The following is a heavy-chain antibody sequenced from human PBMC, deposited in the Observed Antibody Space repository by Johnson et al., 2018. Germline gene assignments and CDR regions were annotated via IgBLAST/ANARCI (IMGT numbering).Heavy chain of an antibody. J-gene: IGHJ6*03. V-gene: IGHV3-30-3*01. CDR1: GFSFTTYA. CDR3: ARVAAQGYHHYMDV. Sequence: QVQLQESGGGLVQPGGSLRLSCAASGFSFTTYAMSWVRQAPGKGLEWVTFLSYDGNNKNYVDSVKGRFTISRDISKNTLFLQMNSLRREDTACYYCARVAAQGYHHYMDVWGNGATVTVSS. D-gene: IGHD6-6*01. CDR2: LSYDGNNK.